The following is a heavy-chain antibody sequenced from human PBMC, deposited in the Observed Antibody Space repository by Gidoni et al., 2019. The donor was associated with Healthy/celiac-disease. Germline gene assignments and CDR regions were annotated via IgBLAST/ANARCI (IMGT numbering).Heavy chain of an antibody. CDR3: ARRDGAWRYYYYGMDV. J-gene: IGHJ6*02. CDR1: GGSFRGYY. V-gene: IGHV4-34*01. Sequence: QVQLQQWGAGLLKPSETLSLTCAVYGGSFRGYYWSWIRQPPGKGLEWIGEINHSGSTNYNPSLKSRVTISVDTSKNQFSLKLSSVTAADTAVYYCARRDGAWRYYYYGMDVWGQGTTVTVSS. D-gene: IGHD3-16*01. CDR2: INHSGST.